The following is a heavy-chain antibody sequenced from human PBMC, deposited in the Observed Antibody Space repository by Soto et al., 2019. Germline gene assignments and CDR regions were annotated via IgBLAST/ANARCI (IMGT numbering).Heavy chain of an antibody. CDR1: GFSISSSIYY. CDR2: IYYSGST. D-gene: IGHD3-3*01. J-gene: IGHJ4*02. V-gene: IGHV4-39*01. CDR3: ASYGDFWSGYFA. Sequence: PSETLCLTCTFSGFSISSSIYYGGWIRQPPGKGLEWIGSIYYSGSTYYNPSLKSRVTISVDTSKNQFSLKLSSVTAADTAVYYCASYGDFWSGYFAWGQGTLVNVSS.